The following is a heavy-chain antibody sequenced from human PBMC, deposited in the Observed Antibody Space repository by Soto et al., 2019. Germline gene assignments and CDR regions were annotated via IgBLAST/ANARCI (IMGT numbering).Heavy chain of an antibody. CDR1: GFTFSTYS. V-gene: IGHV3-21*01. Sequence: EVQLVESGGGLVKPGGSLRLSCAASGFTFSTYSMSWVRQAPGKGLEWVSSISSSSSYIYYADSVKGRFTISRDNAKNXLXXQMNSLRAEDTAVYYCARYDSSGYYWPYYYYGMDVWGQGTTVTVSS. CDR2: ISSSSSYI. J-gene: IGHJ6*02. D-gene: IGHD3-22*01. CDR3: ARYDSSGYYWPYYYYGMDV.